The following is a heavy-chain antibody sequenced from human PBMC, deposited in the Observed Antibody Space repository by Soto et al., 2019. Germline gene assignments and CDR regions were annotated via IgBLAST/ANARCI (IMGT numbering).Heavy chain of an antibody. CDR3: AKDQDPYYYDSSGYYVFDY. J-gene: IGHJ4*02. Sequence: GGSLRLSCAASGFTFSSYAMGWVRQAPGKGLEWVSAISGSGGSTYYADSVKGRFTISRDNSKNTLYLQMNSLRAEDTAVYYCAKDQDPYYYDSSGYYVFDYWGQGTLVTVSS. CDR2: ISGSGGST. V-gene: IGHV3-23*01. D-gene: IGHD3-22*01. CDR1: GFTFSSYA.